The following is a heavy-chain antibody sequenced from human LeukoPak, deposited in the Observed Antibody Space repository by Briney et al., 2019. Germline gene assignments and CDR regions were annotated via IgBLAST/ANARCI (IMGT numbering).Heavy chain of an antibody. CDR2: IWYDGSNK. D-gene: IGHD3-3*01. V-gene: IGHV3-33*01. Sequence: PGGSLRLSCAASGFTFSSYGMHWVRQAPGKGLEWVAVIWYDGSNKYYADSVKGRFTISRDNSKNTLYLQMNSLRAEDTAVYYCARGITPLDGFDYWGQGTLVTVSS. CDR1: GFTFSSYG. J-gene: IGHJ4*02. CDR3: ARGITPLDGFDY.